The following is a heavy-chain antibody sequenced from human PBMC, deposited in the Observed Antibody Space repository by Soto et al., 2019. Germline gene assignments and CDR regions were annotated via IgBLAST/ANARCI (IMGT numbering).Heavy chain of an antibody. CDR1: GFSFSSYR. Sequence: PGGSLRLSCAASGFSFSSYRMNWVRQAPGKGPEWLSYISSSSRTTYYADSVKGRFTISRDNAQNSLSLQMNSLRDEDTAIYYCARDWGYCSGGTCHYGMDVWGQGTTVTVSS. CDR3: ARDWGYCSGGTCHYGMDV. J-gene: IGHJ6*02. CDR2: ISSSSRTT. D-gene: IGHD2-15*01. V-gene: IGHV3-48*02.